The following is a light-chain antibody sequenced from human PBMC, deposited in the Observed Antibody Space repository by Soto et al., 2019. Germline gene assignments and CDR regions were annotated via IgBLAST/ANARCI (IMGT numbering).Light chain of an antibody. CDR1: QTVTTNK. CDR3: QHYVTSPVT. J-gene: IGKJ5*01. Sequence: EIVLTQSPGTLSLSPGERATLSCRASQTVTTNKPAWYQQKPGQAPRLLIYGASSRATGIPDRFSGSGSGTDFTLTISRLEPEDFAVYYCQHYVTSPVTFGQGTRLEIK. CDR2: GAS. V-gene: IGKV3-20*01.